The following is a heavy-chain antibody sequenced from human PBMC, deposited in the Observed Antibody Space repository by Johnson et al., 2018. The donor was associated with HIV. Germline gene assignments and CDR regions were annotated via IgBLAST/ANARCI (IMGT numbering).Heavy chain of an antibody. CDR2: IYSGGST. CDR1: GFTVSSNY. J-gene: IGHJ3*02. V-gene: IGHV3-53*01. D-gene: IGHD1-26*01. Sequence: EVQLVESGGGLIQPGGSLRLSCAASGFTVSSNYMSWVRQAPGKGLAWVSVIYSGGSTYYADSVKGRFTISRDNSKNTLYLQMNSLRAEDTAVYYCARDPSPIVGATYAFDIWGQGTMVTVSS. CDR3: ARDPSPIVGATYAFDI.